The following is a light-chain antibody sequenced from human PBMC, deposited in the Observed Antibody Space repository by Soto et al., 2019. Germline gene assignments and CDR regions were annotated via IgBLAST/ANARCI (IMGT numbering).Light chain of an antibody. CDR2: EVS. CDR1: SSDVGAYNY. CDR3: SSYTVSSTYF. J-gene: IGLJ1*01. Sequence: SVLTQPAFVSGSPGQSITISCTGTSSDVGAYNYVSWYQQHPGNAPKLMIYEVSNRPSGVSMRFSGSKSGNTASLTISGLQAEDEADYFCSSYTVSSTYFFGTGTKVTVL. V-gene: IGLV2-14*01.